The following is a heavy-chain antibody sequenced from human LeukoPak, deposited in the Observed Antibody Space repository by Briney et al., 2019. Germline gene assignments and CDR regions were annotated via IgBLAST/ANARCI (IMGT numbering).Heavy chain of an antibody. V-gene: IGHV4-59*01. CDR2: IYYSGST. J-gene: IGHJ5*02. Sequence: SETLSLTCTVSGGSISSYYWSWIRQPPGKGLEWIGYIYYSGSTNYNPSLKSRVTISVDTSKNQFSLKLSSVTAADTAVYYCARDLYTSGSGSYYNNWFDPWGQGTLVTVSS. CDR1: GGSISSYY. D-gene: IGHD3-10*01. CDR3: ARDLYTSGSGSYYNNWFDP.